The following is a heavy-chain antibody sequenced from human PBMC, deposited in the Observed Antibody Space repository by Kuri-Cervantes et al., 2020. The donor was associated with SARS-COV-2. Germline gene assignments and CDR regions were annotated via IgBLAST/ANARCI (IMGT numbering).Heavy chain of an antibody. CDR3: ARNRRTGGYSYGFDL. CDR2: INPIGGT. J-gene: IGHJ5*01. D-gene: IGHD5-18*01. CDR1: GYTFTDYY. Sequence: ASVKVSCKASGYTFTDYYMHWVRQAPGQGPEWMGWINPIGGTNSAQRFQGRVTMTRDTSTSTVHMELSRLRFDDTAVFYCARNRRTGGYSYGFDLWGKGTLVTVSS. V-gene: IGHV1-2*02.